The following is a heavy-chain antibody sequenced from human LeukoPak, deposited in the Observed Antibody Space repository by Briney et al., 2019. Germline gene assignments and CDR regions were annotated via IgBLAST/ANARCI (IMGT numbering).Heavy chain of an antibody. D-gene: IGHD4-17*01. V-gene: IGHV4-34*01. J-gene: IGHJ4*02. CDR3: ARDYGDFPAYYFDY. CDR1: GGSFSGYY. Sequence: PSETLSLTCAVYGGSFSGYYWSWIRQPPGKGLEWIGEINHSGSTNYNPSLKSRVTISVDTSKNQFSLKLRSVTAADTAVYYCARDYGDFPAYYFDYWGQGTLVTVSS. CDR2: INHSGST.